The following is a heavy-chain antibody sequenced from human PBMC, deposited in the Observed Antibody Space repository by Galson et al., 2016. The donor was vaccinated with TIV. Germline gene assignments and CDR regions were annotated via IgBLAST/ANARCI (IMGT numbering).Heavy chain of an antibody. D-gene: IGHD3-22*01. Sequence: SCKASGYTFTSFDISWIRQAPGQGLEWMGWMSPSNGNTGYAQKFRGRITMTRHPSTTTVYMELSGLTSEDTAVNYCARGHYYDSSGYSFDFWGQGTLVTVSS. CDR1: GYTFTSFD. CDR3: ARGHYYDSSGYSFDF. CDR2: MSPSNGNT. V-gene: IGHV1-8*01. J-gene: IGHJ4*02.